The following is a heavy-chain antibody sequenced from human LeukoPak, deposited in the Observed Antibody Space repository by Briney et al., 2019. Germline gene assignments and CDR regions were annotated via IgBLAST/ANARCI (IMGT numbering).Heavy chain of an antibody. Sequence: SETLSLTCAVYGGSFSGYYWSWIRQPPGKGLEWMGEINHSGSTNYNPSLKSRATISVDTSKNQFSLKLSSVTAADTAVYYCARGSSVVGATGDYWGQGTLVTVSS. CDR3: ARGSSVVGATGDY. CDR2: INHSGST. J-gene: IGHJ4*02. D-gene: IGHD1-26*01. V-gene: IGHV4-34*01. CDR1: GGSFSGYY.